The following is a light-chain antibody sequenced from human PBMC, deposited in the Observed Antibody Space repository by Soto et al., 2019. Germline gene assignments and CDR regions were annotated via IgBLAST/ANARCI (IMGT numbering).Light chain of an antibody. CDR2: QAS. Sequence: DIQMTQSPSTLSASVGDRVTITCLASQSISSWLAWYQQKPGKAPNLLIYQASSLESGVPSRFSGSGSGTEFTLTISSLQPDDFATYYCQQYNVNPWTCGQGTKGDIK. J-gene: IGKJ1*01. CDR3: QQYNVNPWT. V-gene: IGKV1-5*03. CDR1: QSISSW.